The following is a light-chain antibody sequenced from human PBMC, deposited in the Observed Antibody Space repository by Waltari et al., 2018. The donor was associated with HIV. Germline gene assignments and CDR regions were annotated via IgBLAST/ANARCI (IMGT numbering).Light chain of an antibody. CDR3: CSYAGSSTHV. CDR1: SSDVANYNV. J-gene: IGLJ1*01. CDR2: EVS. V-gene: IGLV2-23*02. Sequence: QSALTQPASVSGSPGQSITISCTGTSSDVANYNVVSWYQQHPGKAPKLMIYEVSKRPSGVSNRFSGSKSGNTASLTISGLQAEDEADYYCCSYAGSSTHVFGTGTKVTV.